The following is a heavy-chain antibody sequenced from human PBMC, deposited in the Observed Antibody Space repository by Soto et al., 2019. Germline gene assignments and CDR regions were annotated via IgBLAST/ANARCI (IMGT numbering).Heavy chain of an antibody. CDR2: ISAYNGNT. CDR3: ARDVVGGVVVAAVDY. Sequence: QVQLVQSGAEVKKPGASVKVSCKASGYTFTSYGISWVRQAPGQGLEWMGWISAYNGNTNYAQKLQGRVTMTTDTSTSTAYLGLRSLRSEDTAVYYCARDVVGGVVVAAVDYWGQGTLVTVSS. CDR1: GYTFTSYG. J-gene: IGHJ4*02. V-gene: IGHV1-18*01. D-gene: IGHD2-15*01.